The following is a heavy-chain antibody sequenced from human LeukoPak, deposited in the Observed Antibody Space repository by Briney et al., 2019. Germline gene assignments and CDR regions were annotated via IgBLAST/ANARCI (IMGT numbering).Heavy chain of an antibody. CDR2: IFSGGGT. J-gene: IGHJ5*02. Sequence: RGSLRLSCVVSGLTVSNNYMTWVRRAPGKGLEWVSLIFSGGGTYYADSVKGRFTISRDSSKNTSYLQMNSLRAEDTALYYCARDPGAAAGNLWSWGQGTLVTVSS. CDR1: GLTVSNNY. CDR3: ARDPGAAAGNLWS. D-gene: IGHD6-25*01. V-gene: IGHV3-66*01.